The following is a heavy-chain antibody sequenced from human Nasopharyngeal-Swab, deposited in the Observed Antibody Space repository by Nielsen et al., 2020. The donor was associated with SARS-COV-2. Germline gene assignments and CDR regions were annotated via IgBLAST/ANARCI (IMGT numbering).Heavy chain of an antibody. V-gene: IGHV6-1*01. CDR2: TYYRSKWYN. Sequence: SETLSLTCAISGDSVSSNSAAWNWIRQSPSRGFEWLGRTYYRSKWYNDYAVSVKSRITINPDTSKNQFSLQLNSATPEDTAVYYCARGRTTGTAGLFDYWGQGTLVTVSS. CDR3: ARGRTTGTAGLFDY. CDR1: GDSVSSNSAA. J-gene: IGHJ4*02. D-gene: IGHD1-1*01.